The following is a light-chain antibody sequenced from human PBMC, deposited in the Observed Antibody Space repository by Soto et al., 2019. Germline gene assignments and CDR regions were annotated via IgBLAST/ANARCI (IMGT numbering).Light chain of an antibody. CDR1: QDISSY. CDR3: QQLNRFPPT. V-gene: IGKV1-9*01. CDR2: SAS. Sequence: DIQLTQSPSFLSASVGDRVTITCRASQDISSYMAWYQQRPGKVPRFLTHSASTLQSGVPSRFSASGSGTTLPLTISSLQHEDIATYYCQQLNRFPPTFGQGTKVEV. J-gene: IGKJ1*01.